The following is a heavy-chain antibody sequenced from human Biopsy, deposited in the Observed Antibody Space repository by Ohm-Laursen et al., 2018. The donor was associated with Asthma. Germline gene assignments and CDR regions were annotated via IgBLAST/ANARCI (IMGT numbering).Heavy chain of an antibody. V-gene: IGHV3-9*01. CDR1: GFTFDEYT. Sequence: SLRLSCAATGFTFDEYTMHWVRQAPGKGLEWVSGISWNSATIGYADSVEGRFTISRDNAKNSVFLHMDSLRPEDTAFYYCAKVRSDWVITESFDYWGQGVLVTVSS. CDR2: ISWNSATI. CDR3: AKVRSDWVITESFDY. J-gene: IGHJ4*02. D-gene: IGHD3-22*01.